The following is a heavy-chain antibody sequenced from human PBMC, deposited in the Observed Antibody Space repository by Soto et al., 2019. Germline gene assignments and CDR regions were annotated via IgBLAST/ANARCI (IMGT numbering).Heavy chain of an antibody. J-gene: IGHJ6*03. CDR2: ISSSSSYI. V-gene: IGHV3-21*01. D-gene: IGHD6-13*01. CDR3: ARTYSSSWYGSRYYYYYYMDV. CDR1: GFTFSSYS. Sequence: GGSLRLSCAASGFTFSSYSMNWVRQAPGKGLEWVSSISSSSSYIYYADSVKGRFTISRDNAKNSLYLQMNSLRAEDTAVYYCARTYSSSWYGSRYYYYYYMDVWGKGTTVTVSS.